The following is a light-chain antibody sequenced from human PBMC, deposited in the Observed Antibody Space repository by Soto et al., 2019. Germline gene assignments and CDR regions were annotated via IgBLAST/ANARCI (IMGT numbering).Light chain of an antibody. CDR3: SSYTSSSTPYA. J-gene: IGLJ1*01. CDR1: SSDVGAYNY. Sequence: QSMPTQPASVSGSTAQSIPISCTGTSSDVGAYNYVSWYQQQPGKVPKLMIYDVSNRPSGVSNRFSGSKSGNTASLTISGLQAEDEADYYCSSYTSSSTPYAFGTGTKVTVL. CDR2: DVS. V-gene: IGLV2-14*01.